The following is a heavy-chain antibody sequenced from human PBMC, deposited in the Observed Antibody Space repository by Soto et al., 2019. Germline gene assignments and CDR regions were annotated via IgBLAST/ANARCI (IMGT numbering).Heavy chain of an antibody. CDR2: ISAYNGNT. V-gene: IGHV1-18*01. CDR3: ARVYLGYCSGGSCPDVVHFDY. J-gene: IGHJ4*02. CDR1: GYTFTSYG. D-gene: IGHD2-15*01. Sequence: QVQLVQSGAEVKKPGASVKVCCKASGYTFTSYGISWVRQAPGQGLEWMGWISAYNGNTNYAQKLQGRVTMTTDTSTSTAHMELRSLRSDDTAVYYCARVYLGYCSGGSCPDVVHFDYWGQGTLVTVSS.